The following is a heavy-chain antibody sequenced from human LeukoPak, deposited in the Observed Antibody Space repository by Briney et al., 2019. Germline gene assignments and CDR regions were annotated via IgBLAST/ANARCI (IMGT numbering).Heavy chain of an antibody. D-gene: IGHD6-6*01. Sequence: GGSLRLSCAAYGFTFSSYAMSWVRQAPGKGLEWVSAISGSGGSTYYADSVKGRFTISRDNSKNTLYLQMNSLRAEDTAVYYCAKFRGQLVDFFDYWGQGTLVTVSS. J-gene: IGHJ4*02. CDR1: GFTFSSYA. V-gene: IGHV3-23*01. CDR2: ISGSGGST. CDR3: AKFRGQLVDFFDY.